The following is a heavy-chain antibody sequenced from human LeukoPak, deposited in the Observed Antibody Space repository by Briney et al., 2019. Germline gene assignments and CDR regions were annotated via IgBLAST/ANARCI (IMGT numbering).Heavy chain of an antibody. D-gene: IGHD3-16*02. Sequence: GESLKISCKGSGYSFTSYWIGWVRQMPGKGLEWMGIIYPGDSDTRYSPSFQGQVTISADKSISTAYLQWSSLKASDTAMYYCARLIYVWGSYPHPGAFDIWGQGTMVTVSS. J-gene: IGHJ3*02. CDR1: GYSFTSYW. CDR2: IYPGDSDT. CDR3: ARLIYVWGSYPHPGAFDI. V-gene: IGHV5-51*01.